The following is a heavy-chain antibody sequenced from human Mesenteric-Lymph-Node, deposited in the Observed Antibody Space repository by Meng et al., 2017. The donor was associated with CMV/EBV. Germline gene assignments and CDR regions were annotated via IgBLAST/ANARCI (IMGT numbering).Heavy chain of an antibody. J-gene: IGHJ4*02. D-gene: IGHD3-22*01. V-gene: IGHV3-23*01. CDR3: ARAPYRDSTGFYYPATYYFDY. CDR2: ISSGGGRT. Sequence: GGSLRLSCAASAFTFSSFDMNWVRQAPGKGLEWVSGISSGGGRTYYADSVKGRFTISRDNSKNTLYLQMNSLRAEDTAVYYCARAPYRDSTGFYYPATYYFDYWGQGALVTVS. CDR1: AFTFSSFD.